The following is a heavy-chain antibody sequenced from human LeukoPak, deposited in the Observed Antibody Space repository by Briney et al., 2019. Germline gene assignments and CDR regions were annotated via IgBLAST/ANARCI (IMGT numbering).Heavy chain of an antibody. CDR2: IKQDGSKK. CDR3: ATPLDYYDSSGYHQGGD. Sequence: GGSLRLSCAASGFTFSSYRMTWVRQAPGKGLEWVANIKQDGSKKNYVDSVKGRFTISRDNAKNSLYLQMHSLRAEDTAVYYCATPLDYYDSSGYHQGGDWGQGTLVTVSS. D-gene: IGHD3-22*01. CDR1: GFTFSSYR. J-gene: IGHJ4*02. V-gene: IGHV3-7*03.